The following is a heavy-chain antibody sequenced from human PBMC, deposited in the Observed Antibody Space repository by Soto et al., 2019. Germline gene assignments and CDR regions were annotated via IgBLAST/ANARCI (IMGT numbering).Heavy chain of an antibody. J-gene: IGHJ4*02. D-gene: IGHD2-15*01. V-gene: IGHV3-23*01. CDR1: GFTFSSYA. Sequence: GGSLRLSCAASGFTFSSYAMSWVRQAPGKGLEWVSAISGSGGSTYYADSVKGRFTISRDNSKNTLYLQMNSLRAEDTAVYYCAKVRLGYCSGGSCPEAHFDYWGQGTLVTVSS. CDR2: ISGSGGST. CDR3: AKVRLGYCSGGSCPEAHFDY.